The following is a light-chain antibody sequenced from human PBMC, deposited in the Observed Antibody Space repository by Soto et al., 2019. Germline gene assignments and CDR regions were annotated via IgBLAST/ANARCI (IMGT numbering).Light chain of an antibody. CDR2: EDS. J-gene: IGLJ2*01. CDR3: YSTDSSGNHRRV. Sequence: SYELTQPPSVAGSPRQTARITCSGAAFPKKYAYWYLQKSGQAPVLVIDEDSKRPSGIPERFSGSSAGTMATLTISGAQVEDEADYYCYSTDSSGNHRRVFGGGTKLTVL. CDR1: AFPKKY. V-gene: IGLV3-10*01.